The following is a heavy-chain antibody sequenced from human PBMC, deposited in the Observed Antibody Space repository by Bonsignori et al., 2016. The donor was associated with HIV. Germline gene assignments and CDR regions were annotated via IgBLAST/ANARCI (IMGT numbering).Heavy chain of an antibody. V-gene: IGHV3-48*01. D-gene: IGHD2-15*01. CDR3: VKYSALYCSPSSCVFDV. CDR1: GFAFSDFT. J-gene: IGHJ5*01. CDR2: ISSSSSTK. Sequence: EVQLVESGGGLIQPGGSVRLSCAASGFAFSDFTMNWLRRAPGAGLEWVSYISSSSSTKLYADSVKGRFTVSRDNAKNSLFLQMNNLRAEDTAVYYCVKYSALYCSPSSCVFDVWGHGTLVTVSS.